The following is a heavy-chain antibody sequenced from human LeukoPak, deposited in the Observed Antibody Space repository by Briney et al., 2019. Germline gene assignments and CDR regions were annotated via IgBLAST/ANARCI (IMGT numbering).Heavy chain of an antibody. J-gene: IGHJ4*02. CDR3: ARDLGLPRTYYYDSSGYYYGGVGY. V-gene: IGHV3-7*01. D-gene: IGHD3-22*01. CDR2: VKQDGSEK. Sequence: PGGSLRLSCAVSGFTFSSYWMSWVRRAPGKGLEWVANVKQDGSEKYYVDSVKGRFTISRDNAKNSLYLQMNSLRAEDTAVYYCARDLGLPRTYYYDSSGYYYGGVGYWGQETLVTVSS. CDR1: GFTFSSYW.